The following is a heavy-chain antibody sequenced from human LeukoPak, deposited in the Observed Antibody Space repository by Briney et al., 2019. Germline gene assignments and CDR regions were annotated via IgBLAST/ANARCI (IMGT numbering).Heavy chain of an antibody. D-gene: IGHD3-22*01. CDR2: INAGNGNT. CDR3: ARDRAARPATYYYDSSGYSFDY. Sequence: ASVKVSCKASGYTFTSYAMHWVRQAPGQRLEWMGWINAGNGNTKYSQKFQGRVTITRDTSASTAYMELSSLGSEDTAVYYCARDRAARPATYYYDSSGYSFDYWGQGTLVTVSS. J-gene: IGHJ4*02. CDR1: GYTFTSYA. V-gene: IGHV1-3*01.